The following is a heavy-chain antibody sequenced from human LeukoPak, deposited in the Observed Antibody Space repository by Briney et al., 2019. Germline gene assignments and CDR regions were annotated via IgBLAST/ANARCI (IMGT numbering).Heavy chain of an antibody. D-gene: IGHD4-17*01. CDR3: AKEPDYGDYFDY. CDR2: ISGSGGST. J-gene: IGHJ4*02. Sequence: PGRSLRLSCAASGFTFSSYGMHWVRQAPGKGLEWVSAISGSGGSTYYADSVKGRFTISRDNSKNTLYLQMNSLRAEDTAVYYCAKEPDYGDYFDYWGQGTLVTVSS. CDR1: GFTFSSYG. V-gene: IGHV3-23*01.